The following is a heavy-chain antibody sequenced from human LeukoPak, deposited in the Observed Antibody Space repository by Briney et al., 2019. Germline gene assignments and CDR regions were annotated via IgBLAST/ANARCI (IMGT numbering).Heavy chain of an antibody. CDR2: IGTAGDT. CDR3: ARARLYGDYVGAFDI. Sequence: GGSLRLSCAASGFTLSSYDMHWVRQATGKGLEWVSAIGTAGDTYYPGSVKGRFPISRENAKNSLYLQMNSLRAGDTAVYYCARARLYGDYVGAFDIWGQGTMVTVSS. D-gene: IGHD4-17*01. V-gene: IGHV3-13*01. CDR1: GFTLSSYD. J-gene: IGHJ3*02.